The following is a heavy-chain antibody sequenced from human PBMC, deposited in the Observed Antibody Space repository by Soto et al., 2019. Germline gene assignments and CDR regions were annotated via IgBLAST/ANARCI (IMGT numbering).Heavy chain of an antibody. CDR1: GFTFDDYA. J-gene: IGHJ4*02. V-gene: IGHV3-9*01. Sequence: EVQLVESGGGLVQPGRSLRLSCAASGFTFDDYAMHWVRQAPGKGLEWVSGISWNSGSIGYADSVKGRFTISRDNAKNSLYLQMNSLRAEDTALYYCAKGPDSGYYSPFDYWGQGTLVTVSS. D-gene: IGHD3-22*01. CDR2: ISWNSGSI. CDR3: AKGPDSGYYSPFDY.